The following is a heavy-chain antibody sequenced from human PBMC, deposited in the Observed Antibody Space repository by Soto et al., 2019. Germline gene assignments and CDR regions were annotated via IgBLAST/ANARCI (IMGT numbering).Heavy chain of an antibody. D-gene: IGHD2-2*01. CDR3: AKVRSTSCCPFDY. CDR1: GFTFSSYA. CDR2: ISGSGGST. V-gene: IGHV3-23*01. Sequence: EVQLLESGGGLVQPGGSLRLSCAASGFTFSSYAMTWVRQAPGKGLEWVSAISGSGGSTYYADSVKGRFTISRDNSMYTLYLQMKSLRAEDTAVYYCAKVRSTSCCPFDYWGQGTLVTVSS. J-gene: IGHJ4*02.